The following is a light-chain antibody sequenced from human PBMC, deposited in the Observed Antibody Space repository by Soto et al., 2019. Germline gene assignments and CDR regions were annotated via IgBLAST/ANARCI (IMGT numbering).Light chain of an antibody. CDR3: QQRSKWPPT. CDR1: QSVNRY. CDR2: DAS. Sequence: EIVLKQYPATLSLSPGERATLSCRASQSVNRYLAWYQQKPGKAPKLLIYDASNRATGIPDRFSGSGSRTDFTLTISRLETEDFVVYYCQQRSKWPPTFGQGTKLEIK. J-gene: IGKJ2*01. V-gene: IGKV3-11*01.